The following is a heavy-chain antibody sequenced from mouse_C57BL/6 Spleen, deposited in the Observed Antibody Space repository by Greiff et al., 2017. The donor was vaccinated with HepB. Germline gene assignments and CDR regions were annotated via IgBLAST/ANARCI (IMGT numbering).Heavy chain of an antibody. J-gene: IGHJ2*01. D-gene: IGHD2-5*01. CDR2: IDPNSGGT. CDR3: ARPSNSNYGWYYFDY. CDR1: GYTFTSYW. V-gene: IGHV1-72*01. Sequence: VQLQQSGAELVKPGASVKLSCKASGYTFTSYWMHWVKQRPGRGLEWIGRIDPNSGGTKYNEKFKSKATLTVDKPSSTAYMQLSSLTSEDSAVYYCARPSNSNYGWYYFDYWGQGTTLTVSS.